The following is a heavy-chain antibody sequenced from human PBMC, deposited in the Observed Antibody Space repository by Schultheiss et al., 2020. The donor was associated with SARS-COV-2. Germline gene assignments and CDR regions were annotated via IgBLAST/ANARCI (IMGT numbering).Heavy chain of an antibody. CDR2: ISAYNGNT. CDR3: ATGYCSSTSCYMNY. Sequence: ASVKVSCKASGYTFTRYGISWVRQAPGQGLEWMGWISAYNGNTNYAQKFQGRVTMTRNTSISTAYMELSSLRSEDTAVYYCATGYCSSTSCYMNYWGQGTLVTVSS. D-gene: IGHD2-2*02. V-gene: IGHV1-18*04. CDR1: GYTFTRYG. J-gene: IGHJ4*02.